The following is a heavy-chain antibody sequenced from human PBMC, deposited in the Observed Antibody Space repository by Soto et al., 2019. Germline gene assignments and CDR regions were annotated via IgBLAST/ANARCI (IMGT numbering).Heavy chain of an antibody. CDR1: GYSFTDYH. CDR2: INPKSGGT. J-gene: IGHJ6*02. D-gene: IGHD2-8*01. Sequence: QVQLVQSGAEVKKPGASVKVSCKASGYSFTDYHIHWVRQAPGQGLEWLGRINPKSGGTSTAQKFQGWVTMTTAPSISTPSMELTRLTSDDTAIYYCARGDSTDCSNGVCSFFYNHDMDVWGQGTTVTVSS. V-gene: IGHV1-2*04. CDR3: ARGDSTDCSNGVCSFFYNHDMDV.